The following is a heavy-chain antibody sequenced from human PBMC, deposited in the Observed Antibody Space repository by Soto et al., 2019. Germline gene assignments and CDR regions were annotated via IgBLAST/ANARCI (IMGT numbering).Heavy chain of an antibody. CDR2: ISSSSSTI. J-gene: IGHJ5*02. V-gene: IGHV3-48*01. D-gene: IGHD3-3*01. Sequence: GSLRLSCAASGFTFSSYSMNWVRQAPGKGLEWVSYISSSSSTIYYADSVKGRFTISRDNAKNSLYLQMNSLRAEDTAVYYCARDGGYDFWSGYPHAFWFDPWGQGTLVTVSS. CDR1: GFTFSSYS. CDR3: ARDGGYDFWSGYPHAFWFDP.